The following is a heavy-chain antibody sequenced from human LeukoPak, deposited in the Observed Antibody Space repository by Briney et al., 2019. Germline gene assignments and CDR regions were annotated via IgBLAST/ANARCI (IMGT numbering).Heavy chain of an antibody. J-gene: IGHJ4*02. CDR3: VREASAAAAGTGDF. CDR2: IRSAVETT. D-gene: IGHD6-13*01. V-gene: IGHV3-23*01. Sequence: PGGSLRLSCAASGFTMSHYGVSWVRQAPGKGLEWISGIRSAVETTHYADSVKGRFTISRDNSKNTLFLQMNSLRAEDTAVYYCVREASAAAAGTGDFWGQGTLVTVSS. CDR1: GFTMSHYG.